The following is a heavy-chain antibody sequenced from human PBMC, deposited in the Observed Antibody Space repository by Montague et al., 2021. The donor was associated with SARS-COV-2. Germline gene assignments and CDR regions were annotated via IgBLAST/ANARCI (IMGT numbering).Heavy chain of an antibody. V-gene: IGHV4-61*08. CDR3: ARVLGDLGSSTSDGSYYYGMDV. CDR1: GFSLSTSGMC. Sequence: LVKPTQTLTLTCTFSGFSLSTSGMCVSWIRQPPGKGLEWIGYIYYSGSTNYNPSLKSRVTISVDTSKNQFSLKLSSVTAADTAVYYCARVLGDLGSSTSDGSYYYGMDVWGQGTTVTVSS. D-gene: IGHD2-2*01. J-gene: IGHJ6*02. CDR2: IYYSGST.